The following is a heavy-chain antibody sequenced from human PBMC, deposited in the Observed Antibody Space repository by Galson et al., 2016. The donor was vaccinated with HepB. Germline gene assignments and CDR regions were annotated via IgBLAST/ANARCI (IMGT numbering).Heavy chain of an antibody. V-gene: IGHV1-46*01. CDR3: VRATDQDFDT. CDR1: GFTLSKYY. J-gene: IGHJ4*02. D-gene: IGHD2-2*01. Sequence: SVKVSCKAVGFTLSKYYMHWVRQTPGQGLQWMGIVSRTDGSANYEQNFQGRVTMTRDTSTNTLYMKVSSLTSEDTAVYYCVRATDQDFDTWGQGTLVTVSS. CDR2: VSRTDGSA.